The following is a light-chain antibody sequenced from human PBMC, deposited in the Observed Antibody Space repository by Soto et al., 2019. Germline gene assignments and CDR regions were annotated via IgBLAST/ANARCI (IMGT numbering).Light chain of an antibody. V-gene: IGKV1-5*01. CDR3: QHYNSYSEA. CDR2: EAS. Sequence: DIQMTQSPSTLSAFVGDRVTITCRASQNIRGWLAWYQQRPGKAPDLLIFEASRLEGGVPSRFSGSGSGTEFTLTISSLQPDDFATYYCQHYNSYSEAFGQGTKVDIK. J-gene: IGKJ1*01. CDR1: QNIRGW.